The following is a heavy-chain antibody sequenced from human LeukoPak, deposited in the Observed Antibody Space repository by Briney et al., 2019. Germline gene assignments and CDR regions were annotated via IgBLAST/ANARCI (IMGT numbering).Heavy chain of an antibody. CDR1: GYTFTSYY. J-gene: IGHJ4*02. V-gene: IGHV1-46*01. Sequence: AASVKVSCKASGYTFTSYYMHWVRQAPGQGLEWMGIINPSGGSTSYAQKFQDRVTMTRDMSTSTVYMELSSLRSEDTAVYYCARDRGFLEWLLYFDYWGQGTLVTVSS. D-gene: IGHD3-3*01. CDR3: ARDRGFLEWLLYFDY. CDR2: INPSGGST.